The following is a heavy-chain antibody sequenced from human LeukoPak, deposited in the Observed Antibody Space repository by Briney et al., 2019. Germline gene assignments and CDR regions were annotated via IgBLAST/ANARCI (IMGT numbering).Heavy chain of an antibody. V-gene: IGHV3-23*01. CDR3: AKKGVSSGWYGWFDP. CDR2: ISGSGGST. Sequence: RGLLRLSYAAARFTLGSEARSRVRPAQGKGLDWASAISGSGGSTYYADSVKGRFTISRDNSKNTLYLQMNSLRAEDTAVYYCAKKGVSSGWYGWFDPWGQGTLVTVSS. D-gene: IGHD6-19*01. J-gene: IGHJ5*02. CDR1: RFTLGSEA.